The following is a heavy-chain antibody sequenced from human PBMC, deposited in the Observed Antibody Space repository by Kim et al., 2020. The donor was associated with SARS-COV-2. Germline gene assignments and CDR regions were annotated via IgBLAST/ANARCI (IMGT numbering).Heavy chain of an antibody. D-gene: IGHD5-12*01. CDR1: GFTFSSYA. V-gene: IGHV3-30*04. Sequence: GGSLRLSCAASGFTFSSYAMHWVRQAPGKGLEWVAVISYDGSNKYYADSVKGRFTISRDNSKNTLYLQMNSLRAEDTAVYYCARDGYNYARYFDLWGRGTLVTVSS. J-gene: IGHJ2*01. CDR3: ARDGYNYARYFDL. CDR2: ISYDGSNK.